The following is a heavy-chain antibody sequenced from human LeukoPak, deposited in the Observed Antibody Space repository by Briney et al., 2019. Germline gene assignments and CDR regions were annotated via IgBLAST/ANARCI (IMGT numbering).Heavy chain of an antibody. J-gene: IGHJ4*02. D-gene: IGHD1-1*01. CDR2: ISSGGDIK. CDR3: ARDFNDPIDY. V-gene: IGHV3-30-3*01. Sequence: GGSLRLSCAASGFTFTTYDMHWVRQAPGKGLEWVAVISSGGDIKIYADSVKGRFTISRDNAKNSLYLQMNSLRDEDTAVYYCARDFNDPIDYWGQGTLVTVSS. CDR1: GFTFTTYD.